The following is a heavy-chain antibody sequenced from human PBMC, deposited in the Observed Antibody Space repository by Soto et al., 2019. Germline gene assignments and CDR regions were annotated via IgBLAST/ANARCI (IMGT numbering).Heavy chain of an antibody. V-gene: IGHV1-69*02. CDR3: ASYSSSWSYYFDY. J-gene: IGHJ4*02. CDR2: IIPLLGIA. CDR1: GTFSTSS. D-gene: IGHD6-13*01. Sequence: SVKVSCKAGGTFSTSSITWVRQAPGQGLEWMGRIIPLLGIANYAQKFQGRVTITADKSTSTAYMELSSLRSEDTAVYYCASYSSSWSYYFDYWGQGTLVTVSS.